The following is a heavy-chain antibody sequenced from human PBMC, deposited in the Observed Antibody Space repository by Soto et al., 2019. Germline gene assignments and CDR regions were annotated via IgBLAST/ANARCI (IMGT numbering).Heavy chain of an antibody. CDR1: GFTFSSYA. CDR3: AKAKYPKTPGSGFSPLNPYYYYYYMDV. Sequence: GGSLRLSCAASGFTFSSYAMSWVRQAPGKGLEWVSAISGSGGSTYYADSVKGRFTISRDNSKNTLYLQMNSLRAEDTAVYYCAKAKYPKTPGSGFSPLNPYYYYYYMDVWGKGTTVTVSS. J-gene: IGHJ6*03. V-gene: IGHV3-23*01. D-gene: IGHD3-3*01. CDR2: ISGSGGST.